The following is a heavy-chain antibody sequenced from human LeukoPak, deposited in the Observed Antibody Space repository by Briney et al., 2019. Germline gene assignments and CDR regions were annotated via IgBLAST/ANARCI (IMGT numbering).Heavy chain of an antibody. Sequence: SETLSLTCTVSGGSISSYSWSWIRQPPGKGLEWVGYVYYTGSINYIPSLKSRVTISVDTSKNQFSLKLSSVTAADTAVYYCARGSSSGSYHPLDPWGQGTLVTVSS. CDR1: GGSISSYS. V-gene: IGHV4-59*01. CDR2: VYYTGSI. D-gene: IGHD3-10*01. J-gene: IGHJ5*02. CDR3: ARGSSSGSYHPLDP.